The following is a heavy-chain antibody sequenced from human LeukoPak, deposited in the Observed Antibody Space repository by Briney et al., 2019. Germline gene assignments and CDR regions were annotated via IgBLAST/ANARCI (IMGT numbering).Heavy chain of an antibody. Sequence: GGSPRLSCAASGFTFSSYAMSWVRQAPGKGLEWVSAISGSGGSTYYADSVKGRFSISRDNSKNTLYLQMNSLRAEDTAVYYCAKDSLATVLRSWFDPWGQGTLVTVSS. CDR1: GFTFSSYA. CDR3: AKDSLATVLRSWFDP. V-gene: IGHV3-23*01. CDR2: ISGSGGST. J-gene: IGHJ5*02. D-gene: IGHD4-23*01.